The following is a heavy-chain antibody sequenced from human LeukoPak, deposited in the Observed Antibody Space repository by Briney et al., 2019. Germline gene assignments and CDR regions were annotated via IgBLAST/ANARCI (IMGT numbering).Heavy chain of an antibody. CDR3: LRAVDY. Sequence: ASVKVSCKACGYTFTTYYIHWVRQAPGQRLEWMGIINPSGGSTSFPSGGSTSYAQKFQGRVTMTSDMSTSTVYMELSSLRSDDTAVYYCLRAVDYWGQGTLVTVSS. J-gene: IGHJ4*02. CDR2: INPSGGST. CDR1: GYTFTTYY. V-gene: IGHV1-46*01. D-gene: IGHD4-17*01.